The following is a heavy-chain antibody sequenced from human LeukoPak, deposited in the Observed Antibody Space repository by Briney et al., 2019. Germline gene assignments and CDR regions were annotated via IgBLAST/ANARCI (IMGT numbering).Heavy chain of an antibody. Sequence: HPGGSLRLSCAASGFTLSSHAIHWVRQAPGKGLEWVALISYDGNIKYYADSVKGRFTISRDNSKNTLYLQMNSLRAEDTAVYYCAKDRFGYGGNSEFDYWGQGTLVTVSS. CDR1: GFTLSSHA. J-gene: IGHJ4*02. CDR2: ISYDGNIK. CDR3: AKDRFGYGGNSEFDY. V-gene: IGHV3-30*04. D-gene: IGHD4-23*01.